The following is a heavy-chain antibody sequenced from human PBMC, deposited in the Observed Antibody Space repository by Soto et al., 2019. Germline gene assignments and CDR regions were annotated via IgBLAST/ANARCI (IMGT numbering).Heavy chain of an antibody. Sequence: QVQLQESGPGLVKPSGTLSLTCAVSGGSISSSNWWTWVRQPPGKGLEWIGQIHHSGITNYKPSLKRRVTISLDKSKNQFSLNLTSVTAADTAVYYCARVAPYYHWFDPWGQGTLVTVSS. D-gene: IGHD3-10*01. CDR2: IHHSGIT. J-gene: IGHJ5*02. CDR3: ARVAPYYHWFDP. V-gene: IGHV4-4*02. CDR1: GGSISSSNW.